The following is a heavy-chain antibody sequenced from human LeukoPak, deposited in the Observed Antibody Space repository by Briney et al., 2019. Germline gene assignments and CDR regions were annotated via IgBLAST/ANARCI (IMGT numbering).Heavy chain of an antibody. CDR3: AKRPTGAVAGTFGWFWFDP. CDR1: GFTFSSYA. D-gene: IGHD6-19*01. J-gene: IGHJ5*02. Sequence: GGSLRLSCAASGFTFSSYAMSWVRQAPGKGLEWVSAISGSGGSTYYADSVKGRFTISRDNSKNTLYLQMNSLRAEDTAVYYCAKRPTGAVAGTFGWFWFDPWGQGTLVTVSS. CDR2: ISGSGGST. V-gene: IGHV3-23*01.